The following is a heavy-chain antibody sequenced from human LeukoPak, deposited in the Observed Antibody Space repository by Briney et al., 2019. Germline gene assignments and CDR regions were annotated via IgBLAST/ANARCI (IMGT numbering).Heavy chain of an antibody. V-gene: IGHV4-61*08. CDR3: ARDLSGSRDHFDY. CDR1: GGSVSSGDYY. Sequence: SETLSLTCTVSGGSVSSGDYYWSWIRQPPGEGLEWIGYIYYSGSTNYNPSLKSRVTISVDTSKNQFSLNLSSVTAADTAVYYCARDLSGSRDHFDYWGQGTLVTVSS. J-gene: IGHJ4*02. D-gene: IGHD1-26*01. CDR2: IYYSGST.